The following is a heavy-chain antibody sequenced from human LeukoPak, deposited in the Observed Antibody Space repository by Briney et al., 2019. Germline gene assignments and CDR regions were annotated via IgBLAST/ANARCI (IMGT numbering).Heavy chain of an antibody. CDR3: AREGAGTCSDY. Sequence: GGSLRLSCAASGFTFDDYGMTWVRQAPGKGLEWVSGINGNGGSTGYADSVKGRFTISRDNAKNSLYLQMNSLRAEDTALYYCAREGAGTCSDYWGQGTLVTVSS. CDR1: GFTFDDYG. J-gene: IGHJ4*02. CDR2: INGNGGST. V-gene: IGHV3-20*04. D-gene: IGHD6-19*01.